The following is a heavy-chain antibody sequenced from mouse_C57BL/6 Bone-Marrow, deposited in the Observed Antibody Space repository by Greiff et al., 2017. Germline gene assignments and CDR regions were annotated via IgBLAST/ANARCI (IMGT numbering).Heavy chain of an antibody. V-gene: IGHV5-6*01. Sequence: EVTLMASGGDLVKPGGSLKLSCAASGFTFRSYGMSWVRQTPDKRLEWVATLSSCGSYTYYPASVKGRFLISRDLAKTTLYLQMSSLKSEDTSMYYCARGVGLLPWYCDVWGTGTTVTVSS. J-gene: IGHJ1*03. CDR3: ARGVGLLPWYCDV. CDR2: LSSCGSYT. CDR1: GFTFRSYG. D-gene: IGHD2-3*01.